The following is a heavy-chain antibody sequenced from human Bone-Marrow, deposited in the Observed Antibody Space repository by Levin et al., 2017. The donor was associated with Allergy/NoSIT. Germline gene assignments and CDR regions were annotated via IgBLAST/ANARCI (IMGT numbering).Heavy chain of an antibody. CDR2: VHHTGNT. J-gene: IGHJ3*01. Sequence: PSETLSLTCGVFGESFRTYLWNWIRLTPEKGLEWIGEVHHTGNTNYNPSLKSRVIISVDASKNQFTLKLSSLTAADTAIYYCAREDIISRSAYDVWGEGTPVVVS. CDR1: GESFRTYL. V-gene: IGHV4-34*01. CDR3: AREDIISRSAYDV.